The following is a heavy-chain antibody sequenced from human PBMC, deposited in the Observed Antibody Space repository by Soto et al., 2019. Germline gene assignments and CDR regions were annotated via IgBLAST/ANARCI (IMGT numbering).Heavy chain of an antibody. Sequence: EVQLVESGGGLVQPGGSLRLSCAASGFTFGNYWMYWVRQAPGKGLVWVSRINSDGSVSSYADSVKGRLTISRDNVKNTLYLQMDSLRVEATAVYYCARGDCVGGTCYSLAGSFYYYMDVWGKGTTVTVFS. J-gene: IGHJ6*03. CDR3: ARGDCVGGTCYSLAGSFYYYMDV. V-gene: IGHV3-74*01. CDR2: INSDGSVS. CDR1: GFTFGNYW. D-gene: IGHD2-15*01.